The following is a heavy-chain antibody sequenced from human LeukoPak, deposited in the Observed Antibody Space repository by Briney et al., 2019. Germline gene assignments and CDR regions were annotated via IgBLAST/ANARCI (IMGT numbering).Heavy chain of an antibody. V-gene: IGHV4-59*01. J-gene: IGHJ5*02. CDR2: IYYSGSP. D-gene: IGHD3-10*01. CDR1: GGPISSYY. Sequence: SETLSLTCTVSGGPISSYYWSWIRQPPGKALEWIGYIYYSGSPNYNPSLKSRVTISVDTSKNQFSLKLSSVTAADTAVYYCARSGYYYGSGRYWFDPGGEGTLVTVS. CDR3: ARSGYYYGSGRYWFDP.